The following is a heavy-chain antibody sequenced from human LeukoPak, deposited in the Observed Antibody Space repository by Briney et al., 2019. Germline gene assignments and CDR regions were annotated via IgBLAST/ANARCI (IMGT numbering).Heavy chain of an antibody. Sequence: SETLSLTCAVYGGSFSGYYWSWIRQPPGKGLEWIGEINHSGSTNYNPSLKSRVTISVDTSKNQFSLKLSSVTAADTAVYYCARDRHYSNYGGFDYWGQGTLVTVSS. CDR3: ARDRHYSNYGGFDY. CDR1: GGSFSGYY. D-gene: IGHD4-11*01. V-gene: IGHV4-34*01. CDR2: INHSGST. J-gene: IGHJ4*02.